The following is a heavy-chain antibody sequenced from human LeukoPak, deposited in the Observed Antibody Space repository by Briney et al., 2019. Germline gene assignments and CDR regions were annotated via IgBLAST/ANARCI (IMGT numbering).Heavy chain of an antibody. D-gene: IGHD2-21*02. CDR1: GFTFSSYA. Sequence: GGSLRLSCAASGFTFSSYAMSWVRQAPGKGLEWVSAISGSGGSTYYADSVKGRFTISRDNSKNTLYLQMNSLRAEDTAVYYCAKDHAYCGGDCYPDRPYFDYWGQGTLVTVSS. J-gene: IGHJ4*02. CDR3: AKDHAYCGGDCYPDRPYFDY. V-gene: IGHV3-23*01. CDR2: ISGSGGST.